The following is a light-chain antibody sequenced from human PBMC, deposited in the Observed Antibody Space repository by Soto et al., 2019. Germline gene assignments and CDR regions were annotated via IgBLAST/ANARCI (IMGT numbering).Light chain of an antibody. J-gene: IGKJ1*01. CDR2: DAS. CDR3: QQYHGYWT. Sequence: DIQMTQSPSTLSAVVGDRVTITCRASQRIDRWLAWYQQKPGKAPKLLIYDASSLETGVPSRFSGSGSGTEFTLTISGLQPDDFATYYCQQYHGYWTFGQGTKVEIK. CDR1: QRIDRW. V-gene: IGKV1-5*01.